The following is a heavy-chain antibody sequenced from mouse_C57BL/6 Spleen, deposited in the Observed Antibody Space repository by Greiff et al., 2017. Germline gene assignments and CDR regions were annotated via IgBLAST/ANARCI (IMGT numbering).Heavy chain of an antibody. CDR3: AKITTVVDRGDY. CDR1: GFTFSDYG. CDR2: ISSGSSTI. V-gene: IGHV5-17*01. J-gene: IGHJ2*01. D-gene: IGHD1-1*01. Sequence: EVKLMESGGGLVKPGGSLKLSCAASGFTFSDYGMHWVRQAPEKGLEWVAYISSGSSTIYYADTVKGRFTIARDNAKNTLFLQMTSLRSEDTAMYYCAKITTVVDRGDYWGQGTTLTVSS.